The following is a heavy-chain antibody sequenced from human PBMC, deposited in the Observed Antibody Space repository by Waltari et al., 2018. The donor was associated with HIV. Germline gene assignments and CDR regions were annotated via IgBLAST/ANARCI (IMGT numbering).Heavy chain of an antibody. CDR1: GSTLSGYY. V-gene: IGHV1-2*06. Sequence: QVQLVQSGAEVKTPGASVTFSCKASGSTLSGYYQQWVRQAPGQGLDWRGRIDLNSGGANYAQNFQDRVTMTRDTSISTAYMEVRSLTSDDTAVYYCARDRVSGGHDWWFDLWGRGTLVTVSS. CDR3: ARDRVSGGHDWWFDL. D-gene: IGHD2-15*01. CDR2: IDLNSGGA. J-gene: IGHJ2*01.